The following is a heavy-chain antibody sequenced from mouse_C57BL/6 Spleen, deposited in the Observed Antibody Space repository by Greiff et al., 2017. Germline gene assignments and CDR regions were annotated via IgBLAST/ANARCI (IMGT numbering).Heavy chain of an antibody. D-gene: IGHD2-5*01. CDR3: ARGVYYSNYAMDY. CDR1: GYTFTDYY. CDR2: IFPGSGST. Sequence: VKLQESGPELVKPGASVKISCKASGYTFTDYYINWVKQRPGQGLEWIGWIFPGSGSTYYNEKFKGKATLTVDKSSSTAYMLLSSLTSEDSAVYFCARGVYYSNYAMDYWGQGTSVTVSS. V-gene: IGHV1-75*01. J-gene: IGHJ4*01.